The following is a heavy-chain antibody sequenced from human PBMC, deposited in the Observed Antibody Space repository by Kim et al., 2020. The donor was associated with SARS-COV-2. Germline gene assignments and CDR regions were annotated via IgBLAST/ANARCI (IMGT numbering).Heavy chain of an antibody. CDR2: FSGSGVT. D-gene: IGHD3-10*01. CDR3: TRHAGGFDS. V-gene: IGHV3-23*01. Sequence: GGSLRLSCAASGFTFSTYGLSWVRQAPGKGLEWVSSFSGSGVTRYTDSVKGRFAISRDNSQNTLYLQMNSLRAEDTAIYYCTRHAGGFDSWGQGTLVTFS. J-gene: IGHJ4*02. CDR1: GFTFSTYG.